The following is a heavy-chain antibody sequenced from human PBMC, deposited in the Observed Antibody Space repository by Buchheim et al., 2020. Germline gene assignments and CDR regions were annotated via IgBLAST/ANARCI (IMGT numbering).Heavy chain of an antibody. D-gene: IGHD3-22*01. CDR3: ARVYYYDSSGYGDNFDY. J-gene: IGHJ4*02. CDR1: GFTFSDYY. CDR2: ISSSSSYT. V-gene: IGHV3-11*06. Sequence: QVQLVESGGGLVKPGGSLRLSCAASGFTFSDYYMSWIRQAPGKGLEWVLYISSSSSYTNYADSVKGRFTISRDNAKNSLYLKMNSLRAEDTAVYYCARVYYYDSSGYGDNFDYWGQGTL.